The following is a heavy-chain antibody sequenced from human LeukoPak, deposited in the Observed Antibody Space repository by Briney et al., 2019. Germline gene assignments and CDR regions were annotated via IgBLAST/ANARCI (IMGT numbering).Heavy chain of an antibody. CDR2: ISYDGSNK. CDR3: ARAGQQWLALDY. V-gene: IGHV3-30*04. Sequence: GGSLRLSCAASGFTFSSYPMHWVRQAPGKGLEWVAVISYDGSNKYYADSVKGRFTISRDNSKNTLYLQMNSLRAEDTAVYYCARAGQQWLALDYWGQGTLVTVSS. J-gene: IGHJ4*02. D-gene: IGHD6-19*01. CDR1: GFTFSSYP.